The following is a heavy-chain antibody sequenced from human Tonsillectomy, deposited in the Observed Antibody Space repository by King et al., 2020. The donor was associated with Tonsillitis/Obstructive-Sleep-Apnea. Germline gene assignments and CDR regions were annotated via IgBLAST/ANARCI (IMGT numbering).Heavy chain of an antibody. D-gene: IGHD3-3*01. CDR1: SGSITSGSYC. Sequence: VQLQESGPGLVKHSETLSITCTVSSGSITSGSYCWCWIRQYPGKGLEWIGYIYYTGSTYYNPSLKSRLTISVDTSKNQFYRKLSSVTAADTAVYYCAGAPPYYDFCSGPILDYWGQGILVTVSS. CDR2: IYYTGST. J-gene: IGHJ4*02. V-gene: IGHV4-31*03. CDR3: AGAPPYYDFCSGPILDY.